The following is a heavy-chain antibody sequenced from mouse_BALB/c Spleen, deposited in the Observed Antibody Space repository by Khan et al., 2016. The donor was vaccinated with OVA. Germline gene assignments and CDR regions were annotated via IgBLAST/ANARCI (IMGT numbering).Heavy chain of an antibody. CDR3: TRGGYCGKSLVAY. D-gene: IGHD2-1*01. Sequence: LQQPGSALVRPGASVKLSCKASGYTFTSYWMHWVKQRHGQGLEWIGNIYPGSDSINYDEKFKSKGTLTVDTSSSTAYIHLSSLTSEDSAVYYCTRGGYCGKSLVAYWGQGTLVTVSA. CDR2: IYPGSDSI. V-gene: IGHV1S22*01. CDR1: GYTFTSYW. J-gene: IGHJ3*01.